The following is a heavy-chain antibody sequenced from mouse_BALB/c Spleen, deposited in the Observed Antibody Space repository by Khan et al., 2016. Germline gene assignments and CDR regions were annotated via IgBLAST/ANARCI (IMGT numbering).Heavy chain of an antibody. CDR1: GYTFTNYG. J-gene: IGHJ2*01. CDR2: INTNTGEP. D-gene: IGHD4-1*02. CDR3: ARSTSHFDY. Sequence: QIQLVQSGPELKKPGETVKISCKASGYTFTNYGMNWVKQAPGKGLKWMGWINTNTGEPTYAEEFKGRFAFSLETSASTAYLQINNLKSEDTATYFCARSTSHFDYWGQGTTLTVSS. V-gene: IGHV9-3*02.